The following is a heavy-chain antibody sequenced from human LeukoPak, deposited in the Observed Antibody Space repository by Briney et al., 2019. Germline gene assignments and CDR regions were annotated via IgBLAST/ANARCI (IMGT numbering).Heavy chain of an antibody. CDR1: GFTFSSYG. Sequence: AGGSLRLSCAASGFTFSSYGMHWVRQAPGKGLEWVAFIRYDGSNKYYADSVKGRFTISRDNSKNTLYLQMNSLRAEDTAVYYCAKDNWNWYYFDYWGQGTLVTVSS. D-gene: IGHD1-7*01. CDR2: IRYDGSNK. V-gene: IGHV3-30*02. CDR3: AKDNWNWYYFDY. J-gene: IGHJ4*02.